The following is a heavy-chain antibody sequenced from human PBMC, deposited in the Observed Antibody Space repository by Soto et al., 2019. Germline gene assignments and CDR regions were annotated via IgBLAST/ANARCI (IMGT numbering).Heavy chain of an antibody. V-gene: IGHV3-30*04. CDR1: GFTFSTFS. Sequence: QVQLVESGGGVVQTGRSLRLSCATSGFTFSTFSMHWVRQAPGKGLEWVAHISYDGSEKDYADSVKGRFTISRDNSDNTLFLHMSSLTSEDTGGYYCARGPESGDLWGQGTLVTVP. D-gene: IGHD1-26*01. J-gene: IGHJ4*02. CDR2: ISYDGSEK. CDR3: ARGPESGDL.